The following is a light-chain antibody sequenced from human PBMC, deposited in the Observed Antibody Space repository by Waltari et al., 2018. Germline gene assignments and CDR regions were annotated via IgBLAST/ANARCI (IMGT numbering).Light chain of an antibody. CDR1: QGVSSRH. CDR2: GTS. V-gene: IGKV3-20*01. J-gene: IGKJ2*01. Sequence: EVVLTQSPGTLSLSPGERATLTCRACQGVSSRHLGWYHQKPGQAPRLLIYGTSSRATGFPDRFSGSWSGRDFTLTISRLERVDFAVYYCHQYGNTPGTFGEGT. CDR3: HQYGNTPGT.